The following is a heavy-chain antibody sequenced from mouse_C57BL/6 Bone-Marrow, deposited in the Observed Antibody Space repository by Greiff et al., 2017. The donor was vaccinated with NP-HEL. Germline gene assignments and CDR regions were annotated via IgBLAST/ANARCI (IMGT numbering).Heavy chain of an antibody. V-gene: IGHV5-17*01. CDR1: GFTFSDYG. D-gene: IGHD3-3*01. Sequence: EVQGVESGGGLVKPGGSLKLSCAASGFTFSDYGMHWVRQAPEKGLEWVAYISSGSSTIYYADTVKGRSTISRDNAKNTLFLQMTSLRSENTAMYYCARQLGYYFDYWGQGTTLTVSS. CDR3: ARQLGYYFDY. J-gene: IGHJ2*01. CDR2: ISSGSSTI.